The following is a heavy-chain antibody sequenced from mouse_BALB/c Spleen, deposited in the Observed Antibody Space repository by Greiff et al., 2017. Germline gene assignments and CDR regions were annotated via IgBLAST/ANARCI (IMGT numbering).Heavy chain of an antibody. CDR1: GYTFTDYV. V-gene: IGHV1-77*01. J-gene: IGHJ4*01. CDR3: ARNGNYPYYAMDY. CDR2: IYPGSGST. D-gene: IGHD2-1*01. Sequence: VQRVESGPELVKPGASVKMSCKASGYTFTDYVISWVKQRTGQGLEWIGEIYPGSGSTYYNEKFKGKATLTADKSSNTAYMQLSSLTSEDSAVYFCARNGNYPYYAMDYWGQGTSVTVSS.